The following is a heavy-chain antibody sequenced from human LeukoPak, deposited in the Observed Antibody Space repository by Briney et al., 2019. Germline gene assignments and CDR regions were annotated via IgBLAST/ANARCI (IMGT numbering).Heavy chain of an antibody. CDR1: GYTFTGYG. D-gene: IGHD1-26*01. Sequence: ASVKVSCKASGYTFTGYGISWVRQAPGQGLEWMGWISAYNGKANSAQKFQGRVTMTTDTSTSTAYMELRSLRSDDTAVYYCARDVGSYFDYWGQGTLVTVSS. CDR2: ISAYNGKA. CDR3: ARDVGSYFDY. V-gene: IGHV1-18*01. J-gene: IGHJ4*02.